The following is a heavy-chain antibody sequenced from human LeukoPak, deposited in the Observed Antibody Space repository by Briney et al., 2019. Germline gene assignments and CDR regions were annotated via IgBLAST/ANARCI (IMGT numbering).Heavy chain of an antibody. Sequence: SETLSLTCTVSGYSISSGFYWGWIRQPPGKGVEGIGRIYHSGSTDYNPSLKSRLTIAVDTSKNQFSLKLSSVTAADTAVYYCATLKAISGWYMRGDYWGQGTLVTVSS. D-gene: IGHD6-19*01. J-gene: IGHJ4*02. CDR3: ATLKAISGWYMRGDY. V-gene: IGHV4-38-2*02. CDR2: IYHSGST. CDR1: GYSISSGFY.